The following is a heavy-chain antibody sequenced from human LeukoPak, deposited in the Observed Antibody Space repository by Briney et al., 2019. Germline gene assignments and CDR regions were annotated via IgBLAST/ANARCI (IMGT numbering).Heavy chain of an antibody. D-gene: IGHD5-18*01. CDR1: GGSFSGYY. V-gene: IGHV4-34*01. J-gene: IGHJ4*02. Sequence: PSETLSLTCAVYGGSFSGYYWSWIRQPPGKGLEWIGEINHSGSTNYNPSLKSRVTISVDTSKNQFSLKLSSVTAADTAVYYCARVGYSLAVDYWGQGTLVTVSS. CDR3: ARVGYSLAVDY. CDR2: INHSGST.